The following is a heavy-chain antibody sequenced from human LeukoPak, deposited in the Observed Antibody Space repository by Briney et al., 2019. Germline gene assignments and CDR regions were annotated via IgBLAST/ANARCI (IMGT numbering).Heavy chain of an antibody. J-gene: IGHJ4*02. CDR1: GFTFSSYS. V-gene: IGHV3-21*01. D-gene: IGHD5-24*01. CDR3: ARVIRDGYNCCDY. CDR2: ISSSSSYI. Sequence: GGSLRLSCTASGFTFSSYSMNWVRQAPAQGLERVSSISSSSSYIYYADSVKGRFTISRDNAKNSLYLQMNSLRAEDKTVYYCARVIRDGYNCCDYWGQGTLVTVSS.